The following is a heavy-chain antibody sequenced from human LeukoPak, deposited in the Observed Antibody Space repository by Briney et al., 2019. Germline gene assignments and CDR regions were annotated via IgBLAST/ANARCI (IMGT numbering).Heavy chain of an antibody. CDR2: ISLILGIA. Sequence: SVNLSCKASGGTFTSYAISWVRHAHGQGLGLVGRISLILGIANYAQKFQGRVTITAEKSTRTAYMELSSLRSEDTAVYYCARDVYYYDSSGYYCWGQGTLGTVSS. CDR3: ARDVYYYDSSGYYC. D-gene: IGHD3-22*01. CDR1: GGTFTSYA. V-gene: IGHV1-69*04. J-gene: IGHJ4*02.